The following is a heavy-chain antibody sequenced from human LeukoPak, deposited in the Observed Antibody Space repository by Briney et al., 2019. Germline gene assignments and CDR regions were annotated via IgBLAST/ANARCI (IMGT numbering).Heavy chain of an antibody. CDR1: GFTFSSYA. J-gene: IGHJ4*02. Sequence: TGGSLRLSCAASGFTFSSYAMSWVRQAPGKGLEWVSSISLSGNVTYYADSVKGRFIISRDNAKNSLYLHLNSLRAGDTAVYYCAREMSGSGKNYWGQGTLVAVSS. CDR2: ISLSGNVT. D-gene: IGHD3-10*01. CDR3: AREMSGSGKNY. V-gene: IGHV3-23*01.